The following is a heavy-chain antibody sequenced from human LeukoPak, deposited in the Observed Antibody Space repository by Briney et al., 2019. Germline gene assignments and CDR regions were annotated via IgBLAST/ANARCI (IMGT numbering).Heavy chain of an antibody. Sequence: SETLSLTCTVSGGSISSYYWSWIRQPPGKGLEWIGSIYYSGSTYYNPSLKSRVTISVDTSKNQFSLKLSSVTAADTAVYYCARHASILLWFGELSGGFDYWGQGTLVTVSS. CDR1: GGSISSYY. V-gene: IGHV4-59*05. J-gene: IGHJ4*02. CDR3: ARHASILLWFGELSGGFDY. D-gene: IGHD3-10*01. CDR2: IYYSGST.